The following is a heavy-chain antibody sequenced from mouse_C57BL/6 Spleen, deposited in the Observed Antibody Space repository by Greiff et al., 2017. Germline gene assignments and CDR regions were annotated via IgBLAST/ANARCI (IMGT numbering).Heavy chain of an antibody. D-gene: IGHD2-4*01. J-gene: IGHJ2*01. CDR3: ARDHYDYDGAFDY. Sequence: EVMLVESEGGLVQPGSSMKLSCTASGFTFSDYYMAWVRQVPEKGLEWVANINYDGSSTYYLDSLKSRFIISRDNAKNILYLQMSSLKSEDTATYYCARDHYDYDGAFDYWGQGTTLTVSS. V-gene: IGHV5-16*01. CDR1: GFTFSDYY. CDR2: INYDGSST.